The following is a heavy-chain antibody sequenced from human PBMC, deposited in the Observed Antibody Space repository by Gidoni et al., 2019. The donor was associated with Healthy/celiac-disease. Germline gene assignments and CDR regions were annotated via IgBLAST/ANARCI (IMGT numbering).Heavy chain of an antibody. CDR2: ISAYNGNT. D-gene: IGHD6-19*01. J-gene: IGHJ4*02. V-gene: IGHV1-18*01. CDR1: GYTFTSSG. Sequence: VKVSCKASGYTFTSSGISWVRQAPGQGLEWMGWISAYNGNTNYAQKLQGRVTMTTDTSTSTAYMELRSLGSDDTAVYYCARVVAVAGGTGYDYWGQGTLVTVSS. CDR3: ARVVAVAGGTGYDY.